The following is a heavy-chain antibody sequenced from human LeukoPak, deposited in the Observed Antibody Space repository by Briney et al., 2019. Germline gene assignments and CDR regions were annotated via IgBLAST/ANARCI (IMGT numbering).Heavy chain of an antibody. Sequence: ASVKVSCKASGYTFTSYGISWVRQAPGQGLEWMGWISAYNGNTNYAQKLQGRVTMTTDTSTSTAYMELRSLRSDDTAVYYCARDKEPYYDILTGYTPQAYWGQGTLVTVSS. CDR2: ISAYNGNT. D-gene: IGHD3-9*01. J-gene: IGHJ4*02. CDR3: ARDKEPYYDILTGYTPQAY. V-gene: IGHV1-18*01. CDR1: GYTFTSYG.